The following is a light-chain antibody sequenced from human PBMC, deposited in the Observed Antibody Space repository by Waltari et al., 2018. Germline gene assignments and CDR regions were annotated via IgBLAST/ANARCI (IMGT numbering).Light chain of an antibody. V-gene: IGKV1-5*03. CDR1: QSISGW. Sequence: DIQMTQPPSTLSAFVGDRVTITCRASQSISGWLAWYQQKPGKAPQLLIYRTSRLHSGVPSRFSGRGSGTEFTLTISSLQPDDFATYYCQEYNSYPWTFGQGTKVEIK. CDR3: QEYNSYPWT. J-gene: IGKJ1*01. CDR2: RTS.